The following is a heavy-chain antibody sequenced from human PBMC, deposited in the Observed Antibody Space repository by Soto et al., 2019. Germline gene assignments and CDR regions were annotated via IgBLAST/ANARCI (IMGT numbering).Heavy chain of an antibody. CDR2: ISSSGSTI. D-gene: IGHD4-17*01. V-gene: IGHV3-11*01. J-gene: IGHJ2*01. Sequence: PGGSLRLSCAASGFTFSDYYMSWIRQAPGKGLEWVSYISSSGSTIYYADSVKGRFTISRDNAKNSLYLQMNSLRAEDTAVYYCARDPTYGDYRSYWYFDLWGRGTLVTVSS. CDR1: GFTFSDYY. CDR3: ARDPTYGDYRSYWYFDL.